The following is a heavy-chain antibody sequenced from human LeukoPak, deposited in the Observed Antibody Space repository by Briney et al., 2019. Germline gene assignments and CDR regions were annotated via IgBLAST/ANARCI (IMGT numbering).Heavy chain of an antibody. CDR1: GFTFSNAY. CDR2: IKQDGSEK. V-gene: IGHV3-7*03. CDR3: AKDKTTGIHHFYYGLDI. Sequence: GGSLRLSCAASGFTFSNAYMNWVRQAPGKGLEWVANIKQDGSEKYYVDSVKGRFTISRDNAENSLYLQMNSLRAEDTAIYYCAKDKTTGIHHFYYGLDIWGQGTTVSVSS. J-gene: IGHJ6*02. D-gene: IGHD1-1*01.